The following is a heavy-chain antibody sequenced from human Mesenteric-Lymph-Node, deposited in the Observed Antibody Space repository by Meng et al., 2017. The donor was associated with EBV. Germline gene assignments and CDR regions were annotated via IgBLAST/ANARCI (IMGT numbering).Heavy chain of an antibody. CDR3: ARVGEADSGDYPNEDS. V-gene: IGHV4-34*02. CDR2: INHSGSA. D-gene: IGHD4-17*01. CDR1: GGSFSNYY. J-gene: IGHJ4*02. Sequence: VQRQPWGERLLTPSEPPSLTSESAGGSFSNYYCSWIRQTPGKGLEWIGEINHSGSANYNPSLKRRVTISIDTSKNQFSLRLTSVTAADTAVYYCARVGEADSGDYPNEDSWGQGTLVTVSS.